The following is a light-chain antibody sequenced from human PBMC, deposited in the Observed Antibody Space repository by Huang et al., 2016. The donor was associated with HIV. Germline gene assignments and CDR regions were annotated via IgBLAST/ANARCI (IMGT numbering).Light chain of an antibody. J-gene: IGKJ2*01. Sequence: DIVMTQSPDSLAMSLGERATINCSSSQTVLDSSDNRNYLTWYQRKPGQPPKILIYWASTRQSGVSDRFSCSVSRTDFTLTISSLQAEDAAVYYCQQYYTIPYTFGQGTKLEIK. CDR3: QQYYTIPYT. CDR2: WAS. CDR1: QTVLDSSDNRNY. V-gene: IGKV4-1*01.